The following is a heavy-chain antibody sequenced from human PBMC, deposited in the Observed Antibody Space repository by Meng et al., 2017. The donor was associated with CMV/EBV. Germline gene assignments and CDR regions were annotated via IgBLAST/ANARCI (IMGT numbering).Heavy chain of an antibody. CDR3: ATDILTHFDY. CDR1: GYTFTSYG. J-gene: IGHJ4*02. V-gene: IGHV1-18*01. CDR2: ISAYNGNT. D-gene: IGHD3-9*01. Sequence: QVEPGQSGGEVQKPGASVKVSCNASGYTFTSYGISWVRQAPGQGLEWMGWISAYNGNTNYAQKLQGRVTMTTDTSTSTAYMELRSLRSDDTAVYYCATDILTHFDYWGQGTLVTVFS.